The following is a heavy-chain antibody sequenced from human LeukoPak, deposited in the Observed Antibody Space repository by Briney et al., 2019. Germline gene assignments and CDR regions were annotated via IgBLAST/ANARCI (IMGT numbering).Heavy chain of an antibody. CDR1: GGSISSYY. Sequence: SETLSLTCTVSGGSISSYYWSWIRQPPGKGLEWIGYIYYSGSTNYNPSLKSRVTISVDTSKNQFSLKLSSVTAADTAVYYCARHYYYDSSLRFDYWGQGTLVTVSS. CDR2: IYYSGST. D-gene: IGHD3-22*01. V-gene: IGHV4-59*08. CDR3: ARHYYYDSSLRFDY. J-gene: IGHJ4*02.